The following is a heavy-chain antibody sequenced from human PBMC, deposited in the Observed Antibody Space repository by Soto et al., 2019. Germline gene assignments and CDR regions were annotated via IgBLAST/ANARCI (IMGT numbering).Heavy chain of an antibody. CDR3: ARRNHRLLQFLYFDL. J-gene: IGHJ2*01. Sequence: QVQLVQSGAEVKKPGSSVTVSCKASGGTFSSYTISWVRQAPGQGLEWMGGIIPIFGTANYAQKFQGRVTITADESTSTAYMEFSSLRSEDTAVYYCARRNHRLLQFLYFDLWGRGTLVTVSS. V-gene: IGHV1-69*12. CDR1: GGTFSSYT. D-gene: IGHD3-3*01. CDR2: IIPIFGTA.